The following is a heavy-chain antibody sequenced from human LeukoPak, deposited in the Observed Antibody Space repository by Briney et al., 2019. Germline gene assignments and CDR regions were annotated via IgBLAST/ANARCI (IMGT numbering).Heavy chain of an antibody. Sequence: ASVKVSCKASGGTFSSYAINWVRQATGQGLEWMGWMNPNSGNTGYAQKFQGRVTMTRNTSISTAYMELSSLRSEDTAVYYCARGRVRDIVATITLDYWGQGTLSPSPQ. CDR3: ARGRVRDIVATITLDY. CDR1: GGTFSSYA. J-gene: IGHJ4*02. D-gene: IGHD5-12*01. CDR2: MNPNSGNT. V-gene: IGHV1-8*02.